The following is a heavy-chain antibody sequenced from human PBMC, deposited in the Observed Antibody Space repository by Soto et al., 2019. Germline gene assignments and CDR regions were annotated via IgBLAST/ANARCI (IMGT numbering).Heavy chain of an antibody. CDR1: GGSISSGGYY. J-gene: IGHJ3*02. Sequence: QVQLQESGPGLVKPSQTLSLTCTVSGGSISSGGYYWSWIRQHPGKGLEWIGYIYYSGSTYYNPSFQGRVTISVDTSKNQFSRKMSSVPAADTAVYYCGRDLGPSYAFDIWGQGTMVTVSS. CDR3: GRDLGPSYAFDI. CDR2: IYYSGST. V-gene: IGHV4-31*03. D-gene: IGHD3-16*01.